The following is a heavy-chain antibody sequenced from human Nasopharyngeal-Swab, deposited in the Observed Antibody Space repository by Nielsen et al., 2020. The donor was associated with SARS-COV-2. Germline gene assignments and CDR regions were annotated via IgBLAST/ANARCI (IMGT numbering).Heavy chain of an antibody. CDR2: LIENGVDT. Sequence: GESLKISCAASGFTFSSYWVSWFRQAPGKGLEWVSGLIENGVDTYYAESVKGRFTVSRDNSRNTLYLQMNSLRAEDTAIYYCARNLLEFIALDYWGQGTLVTVSS. J-gene: IGHJ4*02. V-gene: IGHV3-23*01. CDR1: GFTFSSYW. D-gene: IGHD3-10*01. CDR3: ARNLLEFIALDY.